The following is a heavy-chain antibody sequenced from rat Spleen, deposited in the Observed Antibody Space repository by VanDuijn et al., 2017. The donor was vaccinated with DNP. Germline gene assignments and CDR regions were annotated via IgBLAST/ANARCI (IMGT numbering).Heavy chain of an antibody. J-gene: IGHJ4*01. CDR1: GFTFSDYY. CDR2: ITNEGSST. D-gene: IGHD1-6*01. V-gene: IGHV5-22*01. CDR3: ARVLRVPYGMDA. Sequence: EVQLVESGGGLVQPGRSMTVSCAASGFTFSDYYMAWVRQAPKKGLEWVASITNEGSSTYFGDSVKGRFTISRDNAKRTLYLQMNSLRSEDMATYYCARVLRVPYGMDAWGQGTSVTVSS.